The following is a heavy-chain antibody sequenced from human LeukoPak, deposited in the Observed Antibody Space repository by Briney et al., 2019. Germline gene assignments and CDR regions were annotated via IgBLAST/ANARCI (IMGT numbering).Heavy chain of an antibody. J-gene: IGHJ4*02. CDR2: ISSSSSYI. D-gene: IGHD3-22*01. CDR3: AISYYDSSGYFDY. CDR1: GFTFSSYS. V-gene: IGHV3-21*01. Sequence: PGGSLRLSCAASGFTFSSYSMNWVRQAPGKGLEWVSSISSSSSYICYADSVKGRFTISRDNAKNSLYLQMNSLRAEDTAVYYCAISYYDSSGYFDYWGQGTLVTVSS.